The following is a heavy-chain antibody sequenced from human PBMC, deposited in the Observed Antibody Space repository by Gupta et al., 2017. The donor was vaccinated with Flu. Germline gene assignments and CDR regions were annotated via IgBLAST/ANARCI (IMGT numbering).Heavy chain of an antibody. J-gene: IGHJ4*02. CDR3: TRVYSYNGNDH. Sequence: SWIRQHPGEGVGCVGYVDYGGITKYDPSLKSRVTISGDTSKSQFSLQLNTVTAADTAMYFCTRVYSYNGNDHWGQGTLVTVSS. V-gene: IGHV4-59*01. D-gene: IGHD1-1*01. CDR2: VDYGGIT.